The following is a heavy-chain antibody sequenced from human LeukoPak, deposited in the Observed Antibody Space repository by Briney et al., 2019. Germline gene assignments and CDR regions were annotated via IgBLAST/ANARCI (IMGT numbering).Heavy chain of an antibody. J-gene: IGHJ4*02. Sequence: ASVKVSCKASGYSFNTYDISWVRQAPGQGLEGMGWITAKNGNTNYAKRLQDRVTLTTDTSTSTAYMELRSLRCDDTAVYYCARFWSGYLPDYWGQGTLVTVSS. CDR3: ARFWSGYLPDY. CDR1: GYSFNTYD. CDR2: ITAKNGNT. D-gene: IGHD3-3*01. V-gene: IGHV1-18*01.